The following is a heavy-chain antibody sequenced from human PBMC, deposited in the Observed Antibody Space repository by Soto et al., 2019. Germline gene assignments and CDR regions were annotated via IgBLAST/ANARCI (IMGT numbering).Heavy chain of an antibody. D-gene: IGHD2-21*01. CDR1: GGSIRNYY. CDR2: IYYTGST. V-gene: IGHV4-59*01. J-gene: IGHJ3*02. CDR3: ARENIVTDAFDI. Sequence: SETLSLTCTVSGGSIRNYYWSWIGQPPGKGLECIGYIYYTGSTNYNPTLKSRVTMSIDTSKNQFSLKLSSVTAADTAVYYCARENIVTDAFDIWGRGTLVTVSS.